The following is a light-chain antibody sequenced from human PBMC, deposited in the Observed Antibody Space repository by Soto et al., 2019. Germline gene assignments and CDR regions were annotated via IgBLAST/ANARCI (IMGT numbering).Light chain of an antibody. CDR1: QSLSSNY. CDR3: QQYGSSLFT. V-gene: IGKV3-20*01. J-gene: IGKJ3*01. CDR2: GAS. Sequence: EIVLTQSPCTLSLSPGERATLSCRASQSLSSNYLAWYQQKPGQAPRLLIYGASTRATGIPYRFSGSGSGTDFTLTISRLEPEDFAVYYCQQYGSSLFTFGPGTKVDIK.